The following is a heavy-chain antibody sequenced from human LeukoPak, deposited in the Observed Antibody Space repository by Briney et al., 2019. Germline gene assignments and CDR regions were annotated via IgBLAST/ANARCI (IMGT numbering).Heavy chain of an antibody. CDR1: GGSFSGYY. D-gene: IGHD5-24*01. Sequence: SETLSLTCAVSGGSFSGYYWSWFRQPPGQGLEWIGEINHNGSTNYIPYLKSRVSISVDTSKTQFSLKLSSVTAADTAVYYCARVSRRDGYKRPFDYWGQGTLVTVSS. CDR3: ARVSRRDGYKRPFDY. CDR2: INHNGST. V-gene: IGHV4-34*01. J-gene: IGHJ4*02.